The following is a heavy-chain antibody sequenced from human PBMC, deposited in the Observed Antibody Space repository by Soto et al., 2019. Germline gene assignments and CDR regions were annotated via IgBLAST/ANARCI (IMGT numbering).Heavy chain of an antibody. CDR1: GYGFTTYG. V-gene: IGHV1-18*01. Sequence: QVHLVQSGAEVKKPGASVKVSCKGSGYGFTTYGITWVRQAPGQGLEWMAWISANNGNTNYAQKLQGRVTVTRDTSTSTASMELRSLRSDDTAVYYCARGRYGDYWGQGALVTVSS. J-gene: IGHJ4*02. CDR3: ARGRYGDY. CDR2: ISANNGNT. D-gene: IGHD1-1*01.